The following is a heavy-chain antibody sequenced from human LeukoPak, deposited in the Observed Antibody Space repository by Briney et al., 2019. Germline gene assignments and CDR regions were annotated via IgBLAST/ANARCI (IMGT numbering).Heavy chain of an antibody. CDR1: GGSISSYY. V-gene: IGHV4-59*01. J-gene: IGHJ4*02. Sequence: SETLSLTCIVSGGSISSYYWTWIRQPPGKGLEWIGYMSYSGRTNYNPSLKSRVIISLGTSKNQFSLKVTSVTAADTAVYYCARHDYADPPLEYWGQGTLVTVSS. D-gene: IGHD4-17*01. CDR2: MSYSGRT. CDR3: ARHDYADPPLEY.